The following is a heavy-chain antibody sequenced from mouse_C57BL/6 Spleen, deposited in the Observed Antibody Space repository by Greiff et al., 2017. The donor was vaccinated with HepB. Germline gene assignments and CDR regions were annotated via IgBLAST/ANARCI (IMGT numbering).Heavy chain of an antibody. CDR2: IYPGSGST. Sequence: VQLQQSGAELVKPGASVEMSCKASGYTFTSYWITWVKQRPGQGLEWIGDIYPGSGSTNYNEKFKSKATLTVDTSSSTAYMQLSSLTSEDSAVYYGARRGNWGGEDYWGQGTTLTVSS. CDR1: GYTFTSYW. V-gene: IGHV1-55*01. D-gene: IGHD4-1*01. J-gene: IGHJ2*01. CDR3: ARRGNWGGEDY.